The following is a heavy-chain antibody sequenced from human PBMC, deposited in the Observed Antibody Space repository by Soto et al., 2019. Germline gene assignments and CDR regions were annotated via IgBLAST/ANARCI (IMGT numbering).Heavy chain of an antibody. CDR3: ARSRAYYYDSSGLLFDY. J-gene: IGHJ4*02. CDR2: INHSGST. CDR1: GGSFSGYY. Sequence: PSETLSLTCAVCGGSFSGYYWSWIRQPPGKGLEWIGEINHSGSTNYNPSLKSRVTISVDTSKNQFSLKLSSVTAADTAVYYCARSRAYYYDSSGLLFDYWGQGTLVT. D-gene: IGHD3-22*01. V-gene: IGHV4-34*01.